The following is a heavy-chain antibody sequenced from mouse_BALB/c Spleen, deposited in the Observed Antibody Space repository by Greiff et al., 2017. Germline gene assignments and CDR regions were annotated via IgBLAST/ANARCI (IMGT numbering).Heavy chain of an antibody. CDR2: IYPGNSDT. CDR3: TRATMITGYAMDY. Sequence: VQLQQSGTVLARPGASVKMSCKASGYSFTSYWMHWVKQRPGQGLEWIGAIYPGNSDTSYNQKFKGKAKLTAVTSASTAYMELSSLTNEDSAVYYCTRATMITGYAMDYWGQGTSVTVSS. CDR1: GYSFTSYW. J-gene: IGHJ4*01. V-gene: IGHV1-5*01. D-gene: IGHD2-4*01.